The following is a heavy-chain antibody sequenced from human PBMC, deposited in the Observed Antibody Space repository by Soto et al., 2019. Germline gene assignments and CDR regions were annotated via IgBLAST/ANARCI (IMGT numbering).Heavy chain of an antibody. CDR2: INHSGST. CDR1: GGSFSGYY. Sequence: QSQTLSLTCAVYGGSFSGYYWSWIRQPPGKGLEWIGEINHSGSTNYNPSLKSRVTISVDTSKNQFSLKLSSVTAADTAVYYCARDTKQTSSTTGTANWFDPWGQGTLVTVSS. J-gene: IGHJ5*02. V-gene: IGHV4-34*01. D-gene: IGHD1-1*01. CDR3: ARDTKQTSSTTGTANWFDP.